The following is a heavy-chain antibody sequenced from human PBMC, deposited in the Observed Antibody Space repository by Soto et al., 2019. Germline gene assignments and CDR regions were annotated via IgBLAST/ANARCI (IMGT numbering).Heavy chain of an antibody. Sequence: GASVKVSCKASGYTFTNNYIHWVRRAPGQGLEWMGTINPSGGNTNYAQKFQGRVTMTRDTSTSTVYMELSSLTSEDTAVYYCARDHSIASSGAWWLDPWGQGTLVTVS. CDR2: INPSGGNT. CDR1: GYTFTNNY. V-gene: IGHV1-46*01. CDR3: ARDHSIASSGAWWLDP. J-gene: IGHJ5*02. D-gene: IGHD6-13*01.